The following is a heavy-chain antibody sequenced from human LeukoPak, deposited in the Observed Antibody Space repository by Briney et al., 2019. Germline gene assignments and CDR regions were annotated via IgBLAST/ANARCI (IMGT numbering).Heavy chain of an antibody. CDR2: ISSSSSYI. V-gene: IGHV3-21*01. J-gene: IGHJ5*02. CDR3: ARAGEISTIFGPNWFDP. D-gene: IGHD3-9*01. Sequence: PGGTLRLSCAASGSTFSSYGMSWVRQAPGKGLEWVSSISSSSSYIYYADSEKGRFTISRDKAKNSLYLQMNSLRAEDTAVYYCARAGEISTIFGPNWFDPWGQGTLVTVSS. CDR1: GSTFSSYG.